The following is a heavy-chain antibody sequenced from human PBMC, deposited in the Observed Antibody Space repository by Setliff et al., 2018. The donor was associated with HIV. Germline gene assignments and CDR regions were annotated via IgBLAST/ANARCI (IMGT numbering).Heavy chain of an antibody. J-gene: IGHJ4*02. D-gene: IGHD3-10*01. V-gene: IGHV3-7*01. CDR2: VSPDGTEA. CDR1: GFTFNKYY. CDR3: ADPPSGF. Sequence: GGSLRLSCAASGFTFNKYYMSWVRRAPGKGLEWVASVSPDGTEASSVGSMRGRFTVSRDNAKNSLSLQMNSLRVEDTAVYYCADPPSGFWGQGTRVTVSS.